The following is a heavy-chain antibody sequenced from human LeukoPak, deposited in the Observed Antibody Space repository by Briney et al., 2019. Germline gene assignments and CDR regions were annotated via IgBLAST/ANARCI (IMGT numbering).Heavy chain of an antibody. CDR2: ISSSSSYI. CDR1: GFTFSSYS. CDR3: ARADSGYDLVWFDP. Sequence: GGSLRLSCAASGFTFSSYSMNWVRQAPGKGLEWVSSISSSSSYIYYADSVKGRFTISRDNAKNSLYLQMNSLRAEDRAVYYCARADSGYDLVWFDPWGQGTLVTVSS. D-gene: IGHD5-12*01. J-gene: IGHJ5*02. V-gene: IGHV3-21*01.